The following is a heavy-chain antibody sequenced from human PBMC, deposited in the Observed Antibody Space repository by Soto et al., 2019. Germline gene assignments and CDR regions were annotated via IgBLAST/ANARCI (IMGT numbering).Heavy chain of an antibody. CDR1: GYTFTSYA. CDR3: ASEAIAAAAVYGMDV. CDR2: INAGNGNT. V-gene: IGHV1-3*05. D-gene: IGHD6-13*01. Sequence: QVQLVKSGAEEKKPGASVKVSCKASGYTFTSYAMHWVRQAPGQRLEWMGWINAGNGNTKYSQKFQGRVTITRDTSASTAYMELSNLRSEDTAVYYCASEAIAAAAVYGMDVWGQGTTVTVSS. J-gene: IGHJ6*02.